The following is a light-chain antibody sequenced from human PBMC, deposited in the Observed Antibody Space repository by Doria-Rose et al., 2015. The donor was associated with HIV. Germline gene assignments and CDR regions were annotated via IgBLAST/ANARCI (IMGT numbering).Light chain of an antibody. J-gene: IGKJ1*01. CDR3: LQHNSYPPT. CDR2: VGS. V-gene: IGKV1-17*01. CDR1: QDIRSD. Sequence: IQMTQSPSSLSASVGDRVTITCRASQDIRSDLGWFQQKPGQAPKRLIFVGSTLHAGVPTRFSGSGSGTESTLTISSLQPEDFATYYCLQHNSYPPTFGRGTKVAMK.